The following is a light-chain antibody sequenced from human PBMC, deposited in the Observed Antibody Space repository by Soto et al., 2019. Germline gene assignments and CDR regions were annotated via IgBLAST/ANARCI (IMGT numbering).Light chain of an antibody. CDR2: RAS. Sequence: EVVFTQSPGTLSLSPGERASLSCRASHDIPSRDLAWYQQRPGQAPRLLIYRASARATGIPERFSGSGSGTDFTLTISRLEPEDFAVYYCQQYGSSPPVTFGQGTKVDIK. V-gene: IGKV3-20*01. CDR3: QQYGSSPPVT. CDR1: HDIPSRD. J-gene: IGKJ1*01.